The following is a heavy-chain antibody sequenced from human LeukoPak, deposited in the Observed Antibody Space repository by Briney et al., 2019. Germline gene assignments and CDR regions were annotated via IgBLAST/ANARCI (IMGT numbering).Heavy chain of an antibody. J-gene: IGHJ3*02. CDR3: ATSYYDYVWGSYRYHAFDI. CDR1: GGSISSYY. D-gene: IGHD3-16*02. V-gene: IGHV4-59*01. CDR2: IYYSGST. Sequence: SETLSLTCTVSGGSISSYYWSWIRQPPGKGLEWIGYIYYSGSTNYNPSLKSRVTISVDTSKNQFSLKLSSVTAADTAVYYCATSYYDYVWGSYRYHAFDIWGQGTMVTVSS.